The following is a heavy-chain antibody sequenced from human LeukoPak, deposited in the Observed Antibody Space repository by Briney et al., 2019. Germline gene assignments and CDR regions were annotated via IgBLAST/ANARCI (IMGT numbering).Heavy chain of an antibody. CDR2: ISSSSSYI. CDR3: ARDPTWQQLVPDY. D-gene: IGHD6-13*01. V-gene: IGHV3-21*01. Sequence: GGSLRLSCAASGFTFSSYSMNWVRQAPGKGLEWVSSISSSSSYIYYADSVKSRFTISRDNAKNSLYLQMNSLRAEDTAVYYCARDPTWQQLVPDYWGQGTLVTVSS. CDR1: GFTFSSYS. J-gene: IGHJ4*02.